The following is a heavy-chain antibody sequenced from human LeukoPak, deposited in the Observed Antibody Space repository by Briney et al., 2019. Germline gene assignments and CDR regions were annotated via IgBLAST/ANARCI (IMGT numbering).Heavy chain of an antibody. CDR1: GFTVSSNY. Sequence: GGSLRLSCAASGFTVSSNYMSWVRQAPGKGLEWVSVIYSGGSTYYADSLKGRFTIYRDNSKNTLYLKMDSLRAEDTAVYYCAREPIYYYDSSGYVDAWGQGTMVTVSS. J-gene: IGHJ3*01. CDR3: AREPIYYYDSSGYVDA. V-gene: IGHV3-66*02. D-gene: IGHD3-22*01. CDR2: IYSGGST.